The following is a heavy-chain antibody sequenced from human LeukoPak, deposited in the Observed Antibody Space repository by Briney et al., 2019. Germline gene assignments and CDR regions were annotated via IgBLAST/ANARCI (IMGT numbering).Heavy chain of an antibody. CDR1: GFTFSSYR. V-gene: IGHV3-21*01. J-gene: IGHJ4*02. Sequence: PGGSLRLSCAASGFTFSSYRMNWVRQAPGKGLEWVSSISSSSSYIYYADSVKGRFTISRDNAKNSLYLQMNSLRAEDTAVYYCARSYSSGFAIDYWGQGTLVTVSS. CDR2: ISSSSSYI. CDR3: ARSYSSGFAIDY. D-gene: IGHD6-19*01.